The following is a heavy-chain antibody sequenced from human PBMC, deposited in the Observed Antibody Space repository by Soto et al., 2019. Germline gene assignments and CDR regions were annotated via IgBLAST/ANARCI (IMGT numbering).Heavy chain of an antibody. CDR1: GFTFSSYS. J-gene: IGHJ1*01. D-gene: IGHD3-16*01. CDR2: ISSSSSTI. V-gene: IGHV3-48*01. Sequence: EVQLVESGGGLVQPGGSLRLSCAASGFTFSSYSMNWVRQAPGKGLEWVSYISSSSSTIYYADAVKGRFTISRDNAKNSLYLQMNSLRAEDTAVYYCARDFGQVLEDFQHWGQGTPVTVSS. CDR3: ARDFGQVLEDFQH.